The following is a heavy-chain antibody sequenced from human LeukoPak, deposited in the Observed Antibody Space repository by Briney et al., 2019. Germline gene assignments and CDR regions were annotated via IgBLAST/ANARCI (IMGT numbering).Heavy chain of an antibody. V-gene: IGHV5-51*01. Sequence: PGESLKISCKGSGYSFTSYRIGWVRQMPGKGLEGMGIIYPGDSDTRYSPSFQGQVTISADKSISTAYLQWSSLKASDTAMYYCARLGGVVTAIGDAFDIWGQGTMVTVSS. J-gene: IGHJ3*02. CDR3: ARLGGVVTAIGDAFDI. CDR2: IYPGDSDT. D-gene: IGHD2-21*02. CDR1: GYSFTSYR.